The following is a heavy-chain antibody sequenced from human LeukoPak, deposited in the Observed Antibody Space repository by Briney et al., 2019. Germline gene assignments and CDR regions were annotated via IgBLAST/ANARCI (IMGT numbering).Heavy chain of an antibody. V-gene: IGHV1-69*13. D-gene: IGHD1-26*01. CDR3: ARDLYWQVGATKGGFDY. CDR2: IIPIFGTA. J-gene: IGHJ4*02. Sequence: GASVKVSCKASGYTFTGYYMHWVRQAPGQGLEWMGGIIPIFGTANYAQKFQGRVTITADESTSTAYMELSSLRSEDTAVYYCARDLYWQVGATKGGFDYWGQGTLVTVSS. CDR1: GYTFTGYY.